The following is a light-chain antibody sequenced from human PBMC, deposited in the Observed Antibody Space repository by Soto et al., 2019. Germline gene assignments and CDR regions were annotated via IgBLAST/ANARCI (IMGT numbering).Light chain of an antibody. Sequence: EIVMTQSPATLSVSPGERATLSCRASQSLSSSLAWYQHKRGQAARLLIHGASTRAIGIPDRFSDSGSGTEFTLTISSLQSEDFAVYYCQQYTDWPLTFGGGTKVEIK. V-gene: IGKV3-15*01. CDR1: QSLSSS. J-gene: IGKJ4*01. CDR3: QQYTDWPLT. CDR2: GAS.